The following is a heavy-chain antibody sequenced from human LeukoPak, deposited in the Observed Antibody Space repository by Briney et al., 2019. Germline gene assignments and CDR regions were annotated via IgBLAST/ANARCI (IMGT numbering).Heavy chain of an antibody. CDR2: INGGGNTT. D-gene: IGHD6-19*01. J-gene: IGHJ6*03. CDR3: TKELHVAVAVADYYYFYMHL. CDR1: GFAFSSFA. Sequence: GGSLRLSCAASGFAFSSFAMGWVRQSPGKGLEWLSTINGGGNTTFYSDSVKGRFTISRDNSKNTIYLHMDSLRPDDRATYYCTKELHVAVAVADYYYFYMHLWGRGTAVTVSS. V-gene: IGHV3-23*01.